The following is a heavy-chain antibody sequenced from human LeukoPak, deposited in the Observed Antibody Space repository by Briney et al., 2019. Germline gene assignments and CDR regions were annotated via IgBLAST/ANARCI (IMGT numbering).Heavy chain of an antibody. D-gene: IGHD3-10*01. CDR1: GFTFSIAW. J-gene: IGHJ4*02. CDR2: IRSKAYGGTT. Sequence: GGSLRLSCAASGFTFSIAWMSWFRQAPGEGLEWVGFIRSKAYGGTTEYAASVKGRFTISRDDSKSIAYLQMNSLKTEDTAVYYCTRGARGLLWFGGPDYWGQGTLVTVSS. CDR3: TRGARGLLWFGGPDY. V-gene: IGHV3-49*03.